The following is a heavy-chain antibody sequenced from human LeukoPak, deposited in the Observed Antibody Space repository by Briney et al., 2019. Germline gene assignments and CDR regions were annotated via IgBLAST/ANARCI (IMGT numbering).Heavy chain of an antibody. V-gene: IGHV1-69*04. CDR3: ARDKGDYKYYYYGMDV. CDR2: IIPIFGIA. D-gene: IGHD4-17*01. CDR1: GGTFSSYA. J-gene: IGHJ6*02. Sequence: SVKVSCKASGGTFSSYAISWVRQAPGQGLEWMGRIIPIFGIANYAQKFQGRVTITADKSTSTAYMELSSLRSENTAVYYCARDKGDYKYYYYGMDVWGQGTTVTVSS.